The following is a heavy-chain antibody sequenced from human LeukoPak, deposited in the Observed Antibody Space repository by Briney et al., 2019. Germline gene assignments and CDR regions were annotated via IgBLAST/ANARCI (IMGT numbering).Heavy chain of an antibody. V-gene: IGHV1-18*01. Sequence: ASVKVSCKPSVYTFTSYGLSWVRQAPGQGLEWMGWISAYNGNTNYAQKLQGRVTMTTDTSTSTAYMELRSLRSDDTAVYYCARDDVEGIAAAWGQGTLVTVSS. D-gene: IGHD6-13*01. CDR3: ARDDVEGIAAA. CDR1: VYTFTSYG. J-gene: IGHJ5*02. CDR2: ISAYNGNT.